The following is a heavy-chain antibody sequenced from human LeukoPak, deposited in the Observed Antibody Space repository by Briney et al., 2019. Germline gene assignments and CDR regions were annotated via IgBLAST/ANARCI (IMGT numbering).Heavy chain of an antibody. J-gene: IGHJ6*03. D-gene: IGHD3-3*01. V-gene: IGHV1-69*06. CDR1: GYTFTSYD. Sequence: SVKVSCKASGYTFTSYDINWVRQATGQGLEWMGGIIPIFGTANYAQKFQGRVTITADKSTSTAYMELSSLRSEDTAVYYCARTYYDFWSGSRFYMDVWAKGTTVTVSS. CDR3: ARTYYDFWSGSRFYMDV. CDR2: IIPIFGTA.